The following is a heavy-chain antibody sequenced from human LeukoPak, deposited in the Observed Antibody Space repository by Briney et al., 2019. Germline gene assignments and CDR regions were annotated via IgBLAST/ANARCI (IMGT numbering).Heavy chain of an antibody. Sequence: GGSLRLSCAASGFTFSNAWMTWVRQIPGKGLEWVGRIKSKTDGGTTDYAAPVKGIFTISRDDSKNMLYLQMNSLKVEDTAVYYCTADRPGMSTCIGIDHWGQGTLVTVSS. CDR1: GFTFSNAW. CDR3: TADRPGMSTCIGIDH. CDR2: IKSKTDGGTT. V-gene: IGHV3-15*05. D-gene: IGHD1-26*01. J-gene: IGHJ4*02.